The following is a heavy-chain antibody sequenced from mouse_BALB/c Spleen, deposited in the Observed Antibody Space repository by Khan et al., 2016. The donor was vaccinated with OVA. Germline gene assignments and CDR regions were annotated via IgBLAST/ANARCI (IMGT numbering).Heavy chain of an antibody. V-gene: IGHV14-1*02. CDR3: GRRGYGNSWFAY. CDR2: IDPENGDN. D-gene: IGHD2-1*01. Sequence: EVQLQESGAELVRPGALVKLSCKASGFNIKDYYMNWVKQRPEQGLEWIGWIDPENGDNIYDPQFQGKASITADTSSNTVYLQISILTSKDTAVYFCGRRGYGNSWFAYWGQGTLVTVAA. J-gene: IGHJ3*01. CDR1: GFNIKDYY.